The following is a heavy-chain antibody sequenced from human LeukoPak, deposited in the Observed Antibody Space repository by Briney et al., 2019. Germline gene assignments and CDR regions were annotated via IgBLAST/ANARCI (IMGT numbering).Heavy chain of an antibody. CDR2: ISYDGSNK. CDR3: ARDHLFFDY. CDR1: GFTFSSYG. Sequence: GGSLRLSCAASGFTFSSYGMHWVRQAPGKGLEWVAVISYDGSNKYYADSVKGRFTISRDNSKNTLFLQMNSLRAEDTAVYYCARDHLFFDYWGQGTLVTVSS. J-gene: IGHJ4*02. V-gene: IGHV3-30*19.